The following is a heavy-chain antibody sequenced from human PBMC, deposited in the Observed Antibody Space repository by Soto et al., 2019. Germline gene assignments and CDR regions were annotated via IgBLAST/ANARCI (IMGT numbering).Heavy chain of an antibody. D-gene: IGHD2-2*01. CDR3: ARRYCSSTSGYNWFAP. J-gene: IGHJ5*02. CDR1: GGSISSYY. Sequence: QVQLQESGPGLVKPSETLSLTCTVSGGSISSYYWSWIRQPPGKGLEWIGYIYYSGSTNYNPSLKSRVTISVDTSKNQFSLKLSSVTAAATAVYYCARRYCSSTSGYNWFAPWGQGTLVTVSS. V-gene: IGHV4-59*08. CDR2: IYYSGST.